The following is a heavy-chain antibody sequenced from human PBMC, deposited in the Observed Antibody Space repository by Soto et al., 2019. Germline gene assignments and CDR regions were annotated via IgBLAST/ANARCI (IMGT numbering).Heavy chain of an antibody. CDR1: GFTFSSYG. Sequence: GGSLRLSCAASGFTFSSYGMHWVRQAPGKGLEWVAVISYDGSNKYYADSVKGRFTISRDNSKNTLYLQMNSLRAEDTAVYYCAKTPGTIFGVVIIPVNLCMDVWGKGTTVTVSS. V-gene: IGHV3-30*18. CDR2: ISYDGSNK. J-gene: IGHJ6*03. D-gene: IGHD3-3*01. CDR3: AKTPGTIFGVVIIPVNLCMDV.